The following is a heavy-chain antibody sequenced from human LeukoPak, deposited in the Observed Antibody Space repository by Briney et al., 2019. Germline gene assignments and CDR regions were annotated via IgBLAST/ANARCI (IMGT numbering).Heavy chain of an antibody. V-gene: IGHV3-64*01. Sequence: GGSLRLSCAASGFTFSSYAMHWVRQAPGKGLEYVSAISSNGGSTYYANSVKGRFTISRDNSKNTLYLQMNSLRAEDTAVYYCARAPPAVATIGTDAFDIWGQGTMVTVSS. J-gene: IGHJ3*02. CDR2: ISSNGGST. CDR3: ARAPPAVATIGTDAFDI. CDR1: GFTFSSYA. D-gene: IGHD5-12*01.